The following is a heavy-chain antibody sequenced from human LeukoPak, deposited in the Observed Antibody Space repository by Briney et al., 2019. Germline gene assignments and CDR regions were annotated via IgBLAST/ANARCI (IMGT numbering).Heavy chain of an antibody. D-gene: IGHD3-3*01. Sequence: NPGGSLRLSCAASGFTFSSYSMNWVRQAPGKGLECVSSISSSSGYIYYADSVKGRFTISRDNAKNSLYLQMNSLRAEDTAVYYCARDSYDFWSGHGGVDYWGQGTLVTVSS. V-gene: IGHV3-21*01. CDR2: ISSSSGYI. CDR1: GFTFSSYS. CDR3: ARDSYDFWSGHGGVDY. J-gene: IGHJ4*02.